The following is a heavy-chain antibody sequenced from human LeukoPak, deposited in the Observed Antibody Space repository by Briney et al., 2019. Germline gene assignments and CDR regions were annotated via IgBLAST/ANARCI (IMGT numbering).Heavy chain of an antibody. J-gene: IGHJ4*02. V-gene: IGHV3-74*01. CDR2: MNSDGSAT. CDR1: GFSFSNYW. Sequence: GGSLRLSCAASGFSFSNYWMHWVRQAPGKGLVWVTRMNSDGSATDYADSVQGRFTISRDNAKNTLYLQMNSLRAEHTAMYFCAKGPNYFDSWGQGTLVTVSS. CDR3: AKGPNYFDS.